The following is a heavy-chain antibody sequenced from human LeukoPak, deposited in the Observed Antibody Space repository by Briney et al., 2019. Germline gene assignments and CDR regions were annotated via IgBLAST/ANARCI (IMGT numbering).Heavy chain of an antibody. Sequence: ASVKVYCKASGYSFTSQYMHWVRQAPGQGLEWMGIINPSGGSTTYAQKFQGRVTMTRDTSTSTVYMELSSLRSEDTAVYYCARSPYEYGSVDYWGRGTLVTVSS. CDR2: INPSGGST. V-gene: IGHV1-46*01. CDR3: ARSPYEYGSVDY. D-gene: IGHD6-19*01. J-gene: IGHJ4*02. CDR1: GYSFTSQY.